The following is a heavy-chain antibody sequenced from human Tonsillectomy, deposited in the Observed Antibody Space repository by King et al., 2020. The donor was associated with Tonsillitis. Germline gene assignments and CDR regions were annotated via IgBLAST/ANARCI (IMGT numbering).Heavy chain of an antibody. Sequence: QVQLVESGGGVVQPGRSLRLSCAASGFTFISYAMPWFRQAPGRGLEWVAVISYDGSNKYYPDSGRGRFTISRDNSKNTLYLQMNSLRAEDTAVYYCATSGNRDKLAPKNYYYGMDVWGQGTTVTVSS. V-gene: IGHV3-30*04. CDR2: ISYDGSNK. D-gene: IGHD1-1*01. CDR1: GFTFISYA. CDR3: ATSGNRDKLAPKNYYYGMDV. J-gene: IGHJ6*02.